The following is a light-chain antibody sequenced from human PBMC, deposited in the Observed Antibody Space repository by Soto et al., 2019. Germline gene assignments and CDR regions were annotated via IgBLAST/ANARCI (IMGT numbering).Light chain of an antibody. V-gene: IGKV1-39*01. J-gene: IGKJ1*01. CDR1: QSISTY. Sequence: DIQMTQSPSSLSASLGDRVTITCRASQSISTYLHWYQQTPGKPPELLIYAASNLQSVVPSRFSGGGSGTDFTLTISSLQPEDFATYYCQQGYSAPWTFGQGTKVDIK. CDR2: AAS. CDR3: QQGYSAPWT.